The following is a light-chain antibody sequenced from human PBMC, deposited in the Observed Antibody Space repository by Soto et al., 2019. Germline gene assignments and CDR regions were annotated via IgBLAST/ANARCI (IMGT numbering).Light chain of an antibody. CDR1: QTVGTTY. Sequence: EVVLAQSPGTLSLSPGERATLSCRASQTVGTTYLAWYQHKPGQAPRLLIYGASTRATGIPVRFSGSASGTEFTLTVSSLQSEDFTVYYCQQYNKWPLTFGQGTKVDIK. V-gene: IGKV3-15*01. CDR2: GAS. J-gene: IGKJ1*01. CDR3: QQYNKWPLT.